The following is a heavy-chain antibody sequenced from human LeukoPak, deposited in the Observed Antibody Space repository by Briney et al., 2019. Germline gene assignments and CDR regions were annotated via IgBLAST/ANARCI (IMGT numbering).Heavy chain of an antibody. CDR2: IYYSGST. J-gene: IGHJ4*02. Sequence: SETLSLTCTVSGGSISSSCYYWGWIRQPPGKGLEWIGSIYYSGSTYYNPSLKSRVTISVDTSKNQFSLMLTSLSAADTAVYYCARTPGYAGGLDYWGQGTMVTVSS. V-gene: IGHV4-39*07. D-gene: IGHD2-15*01. CDR1: GGSISSSCYY. CDR3: ARTPGYAGGLDY.